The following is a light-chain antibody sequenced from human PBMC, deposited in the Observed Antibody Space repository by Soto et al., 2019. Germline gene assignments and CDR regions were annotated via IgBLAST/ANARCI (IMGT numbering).Light chain of an antibody. CDR1: SSDVGGYNY. CDR2: DVS. V-gene: IGLV2-14*01. Sequence: QSALTQPASVSGSPGQSITISCTGTSSDVGGYNYVSWYQQHPGKAPKLMIYDVSNRPSGVSNRFSGSKSGNTASLTISGLQAEDEADYYCSSYPSSSVVFGGGTKGTVL. CDR3: SSYPSSSVV. J-gene: IGLJ2*01.